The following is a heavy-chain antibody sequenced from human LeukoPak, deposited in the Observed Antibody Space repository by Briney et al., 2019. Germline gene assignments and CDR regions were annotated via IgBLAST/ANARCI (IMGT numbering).Heavy chain of an antibody. Sequence: ASVKVSCKASGYTFTSYYMHWVRQAPGQGLKWMGIINPSGGSTSYAQKFQGRVTMTRDTSTSTVYMELSSLRSEDTAVYYCARGSGFRYCSGGSCSTFDYWGQGTLVTVSS. V-gene: IGHV1-46*01. J-gene: IGHJ4*02. CDR1: GYTFTSYY. D-gene: IGHD2-15*01. CDR2: INPSGGST. CDR3: ARGSGFRYCSGGSCSTFDY.